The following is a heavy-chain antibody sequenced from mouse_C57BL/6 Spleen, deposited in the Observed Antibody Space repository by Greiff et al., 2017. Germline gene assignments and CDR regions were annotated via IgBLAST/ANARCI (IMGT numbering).Heavy chain of an antibody. D-gene: IGHD1-1*01. J-gene: IGHJ1*03. CDR2: ISSGGSYT. CDR3: ARHPITTVVAYWYFDV. Sequence: EVMLVESGGDLVKPGGSLKLSCAASGFTFSSYGMSWVRQTPDKRLEWVATISSGGSYTYYPDSVKGRVTISRNNAKNTLYLQMSSLESEDTAMYYSARHPITTVVAYWYFDVWGTGTTVTVSS. V-gene: IGHV5-6*01. CDR1: GFTFSSYG.